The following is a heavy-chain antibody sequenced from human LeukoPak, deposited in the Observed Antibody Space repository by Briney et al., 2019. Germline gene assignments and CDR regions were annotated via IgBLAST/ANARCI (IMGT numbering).Heavy chain of an antibody. V-gene: IGHV3-15*01. CDR1: GFTFTNAW. D-gene: IGHD6-19*01. J-gene: IGHJ4*02. CDR2: VRSKTDGGTA. Sequence: PGGSLRLSCAASGFTFTNAWMSWVRQAPGKGLEWVGRVRSKTDGGTADYAAPVKGRFTISRDDSKNTLYLQMNSLKAEDTAVYYCTRYSSGWYWGQGTLVTVS. CDR3: TRYSSGWY.